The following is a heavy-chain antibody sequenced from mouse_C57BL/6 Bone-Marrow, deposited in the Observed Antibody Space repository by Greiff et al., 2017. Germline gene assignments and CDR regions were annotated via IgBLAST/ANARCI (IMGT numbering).Heavy chain of an antibody. D-gene: IGHD1-1*01. CDR2: IWRGGST. J-gene: IGHJ1*03. Sequence: LQESGPGLVQPSQSLSITCTVSGFSLTSYGVHWVRQSPGKGLEWLGVIWRGGSTDYNAAFMSRLSITKDNSKSQVFFKMNSLQADDTAIYYCAPYYYGSSDWYFDGWGTGTTVTVAS. CDR1: GFSLTSYG. V-gene: IGHV2-5*01. CDR3: APYYYGSSDWYFDG.